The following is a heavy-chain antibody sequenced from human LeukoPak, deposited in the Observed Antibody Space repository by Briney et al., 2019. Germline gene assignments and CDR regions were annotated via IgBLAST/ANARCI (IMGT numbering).Heavy chain of an antibody. J-gene: IGHJ4*02. D-gene: IGHD3-16*02. V-gene: IGHV3-7*04. Sequence: PGGSLRLSCAASGFTFSSYCMPCVRQAPGKGLEWVANIKEGGSAKYYVDSVRGRFTISRDNAKNSLYLQMNSLRAEDTAVYYFARVYRIRFDLSDHGGQGTLVTVSS. CDR3: ARVYRIRFDLSDH. CDR1: GFTFSSYC. CDR2: IKEGGSAK.